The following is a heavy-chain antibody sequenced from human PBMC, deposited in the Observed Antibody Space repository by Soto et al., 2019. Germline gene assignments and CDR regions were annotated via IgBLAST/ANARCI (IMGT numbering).Heavy chain of an antibody. CDR2: IKQDGSEK. V-gene: IGHV3-7*01. Sequence: PRGSLRLSCAASGFTFSSYWMSWVRQAPGKGLEWVANIKQDGSEKYYVDSVKGRFTISRDNAKNSLYLQMNSLRAEDTAVYYCARGAVVVPAAILYYYYMDVWGKGTTVTVSS. CDR1: GFTFSSYW. J-gene: IGHJ6*03. D-gene: IGHD2-2*01. CDR3: ARGAVVVPAAILYYYYMDV.